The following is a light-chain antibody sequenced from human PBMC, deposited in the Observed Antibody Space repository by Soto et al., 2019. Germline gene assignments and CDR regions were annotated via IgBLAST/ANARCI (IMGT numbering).Light chain of an antibody. J-gene: IGLJ1*01. CDR2: DVS. CDR3: TSYTSSRTYV. CDR1: SSDVGAYNY. Sequence: QSALTQPASVSGSPGQSIAISCTGTSSDVGAYNYVSWYQQHPGTAPKLMIYDVSNRPSGVSNRFSGSKSGNTASPTISGLQAEDEADYYCTSYTSSRTYVFGTGTKVTVL. V-gene: IGLV2-14*03.